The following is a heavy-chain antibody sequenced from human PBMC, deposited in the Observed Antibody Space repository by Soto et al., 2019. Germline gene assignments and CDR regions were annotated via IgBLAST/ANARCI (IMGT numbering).Heavy chain of an antibody. V-gene: IGHV3-15*01. CDR1: GFIFRNAW. CDR2: IKSKSSGGTT. D-gene: IGHD4-4*01. J-gene: IGHJ5*01. CDR3: TSEKGWRQSPLDS. Sequence: LVESGGGLVKPGGSIRLSCAASGFIFRNAWMSWVRQAPGKGLEWVGRIKSKSSGGTTDYAAPVEGRVTITRDDSKSILYLQMTCLTVEDTAVYFCTSEKGWRQSPLDSWGQGALVTVSS.